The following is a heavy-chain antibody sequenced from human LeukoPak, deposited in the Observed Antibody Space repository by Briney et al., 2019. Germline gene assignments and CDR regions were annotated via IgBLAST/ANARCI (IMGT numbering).Heavy chain of an antibody. V-gene: IGHV3-30-3*01. CDR3: ARDLSSGSHYYYGMDV. D-gene: IGHD1-26*01. CDR2: ISYDGSNK. CDR1: GFTFSSYA. J-gene: IGHJ6*02. Sequence: PGRSLRLSCAASGFTFSSYAMHWVRQASGKGLEWVAVISYDGSNKYYADSVKGRFTISRDNSKNTLYLQMNSLRAEDTAVYYCARDLSSGSHYYYGMDVWGQGTTVTVSS.